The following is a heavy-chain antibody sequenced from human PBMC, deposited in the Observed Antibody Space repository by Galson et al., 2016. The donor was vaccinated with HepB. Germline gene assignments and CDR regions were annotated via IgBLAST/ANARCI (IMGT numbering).Heavy chain of an antibody. CDR2: TSWNSGSI. D-gene: IGHD6-13*01. J-gene: IGHJ3*02. V-gene: IGHV3-9*01. CDR3: ARGRGSNWRDAFDI. Sequence: SLRLSCAASGFTFDDYAMHWVRHAPGKGLEWVSGTSWNSGSIGYADSVKGRFTISRDNDKNSLHLQMNILRAEDTALYYCARGRGSNWRDAFDIWGQGTMVTVSS. CDR1: GFTFDDYA.